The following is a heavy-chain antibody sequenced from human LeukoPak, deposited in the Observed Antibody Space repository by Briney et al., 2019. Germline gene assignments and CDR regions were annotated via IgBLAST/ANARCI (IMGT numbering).Heavy chain of an antibody. Sequence: SETLSLTCTVSGGSISSGSYYWSWIRQPAGKGLEWIGRIYTSGSTNYNPSLKSRVTISVDTSKNQFSLKLSSVTAADTAVYYCARGTMFPYYFDYWGQGTLVTVSS. J-gene: IGHJ4*02. CDR2: IYTSGST. CDR1: GGSISSGSYY. V-gene: IGHV4-61*02. D-gene: IGHD3-10*02. CDR3: ARGTMFPYYFDY.